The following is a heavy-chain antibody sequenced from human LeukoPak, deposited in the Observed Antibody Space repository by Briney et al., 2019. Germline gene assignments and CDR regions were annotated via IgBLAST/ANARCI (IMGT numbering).Heavy chain of an antibody. V-gene: IGHV3-48*04. D-gene: IGHD3-9*01. Sequence: GGSLRLSCAASGFTFSNYIMNWVRQAPGKGLEWVSYISSGSTTIYYTDSVKGRFTISRDNAKNSLYLQMNSLRVEDTAVYYCARDGITIFHSGMDVWGQGTTVTVSS. CDR3: ARDGITIFHSGMDV. J-gene: IGHJ6*02. CDR1: GFTFSNYI. CDR2: ISSGSTTI.